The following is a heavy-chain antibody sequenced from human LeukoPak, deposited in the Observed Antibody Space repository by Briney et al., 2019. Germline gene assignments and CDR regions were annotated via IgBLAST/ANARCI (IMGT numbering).Heavy chain of an antibody. CDR1: GYTFTSYY. V-gene: IGHV1-46*01. D-gene: IGHD2-15*01. CDR2: INPSGGST. CDR3: ARDLGGSCIDY. Sequence: ASVRVSCKASGYTFTSYYMHWVRQAPGQGLEWMGIINPSGGSTSYAQKFQGRVTTTRDTSTSTVYMELSSLRSEDTAVYYCARDLGGSCIDYWGQGTLVTVSS. J-gene: IGHJ4*02.